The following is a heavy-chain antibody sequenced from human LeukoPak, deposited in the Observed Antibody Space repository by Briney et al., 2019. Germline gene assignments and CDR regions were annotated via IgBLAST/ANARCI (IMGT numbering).Heavy chain of an antibody. D-gene: IGHD2-21*02. V-gene: IGHV4-38-2*01. J-gene: IGHJ4*02. Sequence: SETLSLTWAVSDYSISSGYFWGWIRQPPGKEPRWIGSIYHSGRTYYNPSLKSRVTISVDTSKNQFSLKLNSVTAADTAVYYCARIPEGQTAYFDYWGQGSLVAVSS. CDR2: IYHSGRT. CDR3: ARIPEGQTAYFDY. CDR1: DYSISSGYF.